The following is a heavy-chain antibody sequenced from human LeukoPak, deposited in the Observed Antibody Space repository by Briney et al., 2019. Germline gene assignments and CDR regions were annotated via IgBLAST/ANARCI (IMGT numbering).Heavy chain of an antibody. Sequence: GESLKISCKGSGYSFTNYWIAWVRQMPGKGLEWMGIIYPDDSDTRYTPSFQGQVTISADKSISTAYLQWSSLKASDTAMYYCARQVGTLVRGIIIGFDFWGQGTLVTVSP. J-gene: IGHJ4*02. CDR1: GYSFTNYW. V-gene: IGHV5-51*01. D-gene: IGHD3-10*01. CDR3: ARQVGTLVRGIIIGFDF. CDR2: IYPDDSDT.